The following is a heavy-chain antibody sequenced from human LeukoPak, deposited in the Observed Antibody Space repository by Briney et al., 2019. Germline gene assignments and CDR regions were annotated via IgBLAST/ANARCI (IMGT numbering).Heavy chain of an antibody. CDR3: ARVKAGATISDFYYYYIDV. CDR2: ITSSGGNI. Sequence: GGSLRLSCAASGFTFSDYTMRWVRQAPGKRLEFVSAITSSGGNIHYANSVKGRFTISRDNSKNSLYLQMGGLGPEDMAVYDCARVKAGATISDFYYYYIDVWGKGTTVTVSS. J-gene: IGHJ6*03. CDR1: GFTFSDYT. V-gene: IGHV3-64*01. D-gene: IGHD1-26*01.